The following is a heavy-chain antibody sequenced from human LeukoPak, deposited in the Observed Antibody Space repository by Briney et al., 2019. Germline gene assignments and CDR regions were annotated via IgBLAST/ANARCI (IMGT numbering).Heavy chain of an antibody. D-gene: IGHD6-6*01. J-gene: IGHJ4*02. Sequence: ASVKVSCKASGGTFSSYAISWVRQAPGQGLEWMGGIIPIFGTANYAQKFQGRVTMTTDTSTSTAYMELRSLRSDDTAVYYCARDRSVAARPLWDDYWGQGTLVTVSS. CDR2: IIPIFGTA. CDR1: GGTFSSYA. CDR3: ARDRSVAARPLWDDY. V-gene: IGHV1-69*05.